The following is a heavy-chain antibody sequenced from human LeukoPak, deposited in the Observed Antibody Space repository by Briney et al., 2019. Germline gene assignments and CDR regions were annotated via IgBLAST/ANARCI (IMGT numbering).Heavy chain of an antibody. V-gene: IGHV1-2*02. CDR3: ARELKAYYYDSSGYFVGQSDY. J-gene: IGHJ4*02. Sequence: ASVKVSCKASGYSFTDYDINWVRQATGQGLEWMGWVNPNSGGTNYAQKFQGRVTMTRDTSISTAYMELSRLRSDDTAVYYCARELKAYYYDSSGYFVGQSDYWGQGTLVTVSS. D-gene: IGHD3-22*01. CDR2: VNPNSGGT. CDR1: GYSFTDYD.